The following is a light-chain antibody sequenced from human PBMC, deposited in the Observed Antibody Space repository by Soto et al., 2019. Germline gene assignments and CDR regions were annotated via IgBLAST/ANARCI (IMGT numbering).Light chain of an antibody. J-gene: IGKJ1*01. CDR2: GTS. CDR1: QSISTDH. V-gene: IGKV3-20*01. CDR3: LQDFSYPRT. Sequence: EIVVTQSPGTLSLSPGERATLSCRASQSISTDHLAWYQQKPGQPPRLLIYGTSSRATGGIADRFSGSGSGTDFTLTISRLEPEDFAVYYCLQDFSYPRTLGQGTKVDIK.